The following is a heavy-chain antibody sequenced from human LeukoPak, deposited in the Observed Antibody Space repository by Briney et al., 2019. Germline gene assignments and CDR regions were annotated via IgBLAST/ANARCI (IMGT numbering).Heavy chain of an antibody. CDR2: ISSSSSYI. J-gene: IGHJ6*02. CDR3: ARDARTVVTAIFAWGMDV. CDR1: GFTFSSYS. Sequence: PGGSLRLSCAASGFTFSSYSMNWARQAPGKGLEWVSSISSSSSYIYYADSVKGRFTISRDNAKNSLYLQMNSLRAEDTAVYYCARDARTVVTAIFAWGMDVWGQGTTVTVSS. V-gene: IGHV3-21*01. D-gene: IGHD2-21*02.